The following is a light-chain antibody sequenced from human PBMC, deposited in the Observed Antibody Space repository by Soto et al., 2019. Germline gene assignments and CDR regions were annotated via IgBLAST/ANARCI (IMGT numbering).Light chain of an antibody. V-gene: IGKV3-15*01. CDR3: QQYYDWPLT. J-gene: IGKJ4*01. Sequence: EIVMTQSPATVSVSPGERVTLSCRASQTIASSLDWYQQIPGQPPRLLFYGASTRAPAVPARFSGSGSGTEFTLTISSLQSEDFAVYYCQQYYDWPLTFGGGTRVEIK. CDR1: QTIASS. CDR2: GAS.